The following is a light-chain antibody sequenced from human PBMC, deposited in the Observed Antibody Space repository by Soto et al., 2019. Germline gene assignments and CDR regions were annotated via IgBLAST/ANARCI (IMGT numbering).Light chain of an antibody. Sequence: QSGLTQPPSASGSPGQSGTSSCTGTSSGVGGYNYVSWYQQHPGKAPKLMIYEVSKRPSGVPDRFSGSKSGNTASLTVSGLKAEDEADYYCSSYAGSNSYVFGTGTKVPVL. J-gene: IGLJ1*01. CDR3: SSYAGSNSYV. CDR2: EVS. CDR1: SSGVGGYNY. V-gene: IGLV2-8*01.